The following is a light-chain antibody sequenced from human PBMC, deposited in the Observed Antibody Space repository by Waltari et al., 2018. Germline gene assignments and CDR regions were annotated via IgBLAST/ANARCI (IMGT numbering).Light chain of an antibody. Sequence: DIQMTQSPSTLSASVGDSFTITCRASQRISNWLAWYQQKPGKAPKLLIYKASTLESGGPSRFSGRGSRTEFTLTISSLQPDDFATYYCQQYNSYSLLSFGRGTKVEIK. CDR2: KAS. CDR3: QQYNSYSLLS. J-gene: IGKJ4*01. CDR1: QRISNW. V-gene: IGKV1-5*03.